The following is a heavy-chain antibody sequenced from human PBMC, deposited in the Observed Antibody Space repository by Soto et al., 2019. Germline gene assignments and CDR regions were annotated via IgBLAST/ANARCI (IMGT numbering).Heavy chain of an antibody. Sequence: EVQLVESGGGLVQPGGSLRLSCAASGFTFTNYWMHWVRQAPGKGLVWVSRIDSDGSSTVYVDSVKGRFTISRDNAKNTLYLQMNSLRADDTTLYYCTRSLTGYSYADTWGQGTLVTVSS. V-gene: IGHV3-74*01. CDR1: GFTFTNYW. CDR3: TRSLTGYSYADT. CDR2: IDSDGSST. D-gene: IGHD5-18*01. J-gene: IGHJ5*02.